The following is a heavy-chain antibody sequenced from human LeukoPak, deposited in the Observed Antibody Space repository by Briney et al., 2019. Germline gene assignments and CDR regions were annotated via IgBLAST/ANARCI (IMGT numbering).Heavy chain of an antibody. CDR3: ARGLELRPYYYGMDV. J-gene: IGHJ6*02. Sequence: GSSVKVSCKASGGTFISYAISWVRQAPGQGVEWTGRIIPIFGIANYAQKFQGRVTITADKSTSTAYMELSSLRSEDTAVYYCARGLELRPYYYGMDVWGQGTTVTVSS. D-gene: IGHD1-7*01. CDR1: GGTFISYA. V-gene: IGHV1-69*04. CDR2: IIPIFGIA.